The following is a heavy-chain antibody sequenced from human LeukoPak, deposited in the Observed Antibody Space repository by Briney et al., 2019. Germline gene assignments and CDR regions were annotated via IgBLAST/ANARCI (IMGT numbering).Heavy chain of an antibody. Sequence: SETLSLTCAVYGGSFSGYYWSWIRQPPGKGLEGIGEINHSGSTNYNPSLKSRVTISVDTSKKQFSLNLSSVTAADTGVYYCARARFLLLRGVPAASYYFDYCGQGTLVTVSS. CDR2: INHSGST. V-gene: IGHV4-34*01. J-gene: IGHJ4*02. CDR3: ARARFLLLRGVPAASYYFDY. D-gene: IGHD2-2*01. CDR1: GGSFSGYY.